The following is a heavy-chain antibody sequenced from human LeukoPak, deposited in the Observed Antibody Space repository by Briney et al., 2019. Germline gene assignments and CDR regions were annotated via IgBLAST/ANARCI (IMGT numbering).Heavy chain of an antibody. J-gene: IGHJ6*03. Sequence: PWASVKVSCTASGGTFNTSPLSWLRQAPGQGPEWMGGIIPFFGTANYAQKFQDRVTITADASSSTAYMELSSLRSEDTAVYYCASEGRPYYSTSGSHVYMAYSYIDVWGKGTTVIVSS. CDR3: ASEGRPYYSTSGSHVYMAYSYIDV. V-gene: IGHV1-69*13. CDR1: GGTFNTSP. CDR2: IIPFFGTA. D-gene: IGHD3-16*01.